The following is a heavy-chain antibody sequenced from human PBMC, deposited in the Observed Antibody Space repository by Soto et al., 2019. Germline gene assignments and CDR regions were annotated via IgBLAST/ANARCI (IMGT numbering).Heavy chain of an antibody. V-gene: IGHV1-69*02. J-gene: IGHJ1*01. CDR1: GGTLSSYT. CDR2: IIPILGIE. CDR3: ARHDYGDSFGH. D-gene: IGHD4-17*01. Sequence: QVQLVQSGAEVKKPGSSVKVSCKASGGTLSSYTISWVRQAPGQGLEWMGRIIPILGIENYAQKFQGRVTITAYKSTGTAYMELSSLRSEDQDVYYRARHDYGDSFGHWGQGTLVTVYS.